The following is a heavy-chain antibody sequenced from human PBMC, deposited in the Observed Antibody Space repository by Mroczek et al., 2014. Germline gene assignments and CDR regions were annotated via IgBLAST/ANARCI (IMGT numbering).Heavy chain of an antibody. J-gene: IGHJ4*02. CDR2: IIPILGIA. V-gene: IGHV1-69*08. Sequence: QVQLVESGAEVKKPGSSVKVSCKASGGTFSSYTISWVRQAPGQGLEWMGRIIPILGIANYAQKFQGRVTITADKSTSTAYMELSSLRSEDTAVYYCARDRGKIVGAIFDYWGQGTLVTVSS. CDR3: ARDRGKIVGAIFDY. CDR1: GGTFSSYT. D-gene: IGHD1-26*01.